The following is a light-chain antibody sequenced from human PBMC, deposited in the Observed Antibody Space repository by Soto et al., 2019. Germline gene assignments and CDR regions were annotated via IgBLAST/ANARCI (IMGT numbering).Light chain of an antibody. CDR2: RNS. Sequence: QPVLTQSPSASGTPGQRVTISCSGSASTIGRNYVYWYQQLPGTAPKLLIYRNSQRPSGVPDRFSGSKSGTSVSLAISGLRSEDEADYYCAAWDDNLSGLYVFGAGTKLTVL. CDR3: AAWDDNLSGLYV. V-gene: IGLV1-47*01. J-gene: IGLJ1*01. CDR1: ASTIGRNY.